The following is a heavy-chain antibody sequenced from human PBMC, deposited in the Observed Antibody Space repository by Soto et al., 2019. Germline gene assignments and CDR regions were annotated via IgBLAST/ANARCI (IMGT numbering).Heavy chain of an antibody. V-gene: IGHV1-3*01. D-gene: IGHD3-22*01. CDR1: GYTFTSYA. J-gene: IGHJ4*02. Sequence: ASVKVSCKASGYTFTSYAMHWVLQAPGQRLEWMGWINAGNGNTKYSQKFQGRVTITRDTSASTAYMELSSLRSEDTAVYYCARAKTSDYDSRGSFDYWGQGTLVTLSS. CDR2: INAGNGNT. CDR3: ARAKTSDYDSRGSFDY.